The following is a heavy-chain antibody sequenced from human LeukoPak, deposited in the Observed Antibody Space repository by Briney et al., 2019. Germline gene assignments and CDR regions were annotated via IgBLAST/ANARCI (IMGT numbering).Heavy chain of an antibody. CDR1: GDSFSNYY. CDR2: VYYSGST. Sequence: SESLSLTCSVSGDSFSNYYWTWIRQPPGKGLEWIGYVYYSGSTNYNPSLKTRLHLSVDTSKNRFSLKLSSVTAADTAVYYCASSPRLTTSWFLFDSWGHGTLVTVSS. V-gene: IGHV4-59*08. D-gene: IGHD2-2*01. CDR3: ASSPRLTTSWFLFDS. J-gene: IGHJ5*01.